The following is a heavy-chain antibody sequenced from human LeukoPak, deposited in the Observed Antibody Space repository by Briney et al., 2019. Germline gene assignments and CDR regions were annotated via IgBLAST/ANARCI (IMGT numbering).Heavy chain of an antibody. CDR2: IYYSGSA. V-gene: IGHV4-39*01. CDR3: ARHYYGSGSYYDAFDY. Sequence: SETLSPTCTVSGGSISSSSYYWGWIRQPPGKGLEWIGSIYYSGSAYYNPSLKSRVTISVDTSKNQSSLKLSSVTAADTAVYYCARHYYGSGSYYDAFDYWGQGTLVTVSS. CDR1: GGSISSSSYY. D-gene: IGHD3-10*01. J-gene: IGHJ4*02.